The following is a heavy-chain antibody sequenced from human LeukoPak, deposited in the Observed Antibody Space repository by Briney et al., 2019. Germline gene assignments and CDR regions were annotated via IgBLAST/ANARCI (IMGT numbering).Heavy chain of an antibody. Sequence: SETLSLTCTVSGGSISSYYWSWIRQPPGKGLEWIGYIYYSGSTNYNPSLKSRVTISVDTSQNQFSLKLSSVTAADTAVYYCARELGSLIDYWGQGTLVTVFS. CDR2: IYYSGST. CDR3: ARELGSLIDY. V-gene: IGHV4-59*01. CDR1: GGSISSYY. J-gene: IGHJ4*02.